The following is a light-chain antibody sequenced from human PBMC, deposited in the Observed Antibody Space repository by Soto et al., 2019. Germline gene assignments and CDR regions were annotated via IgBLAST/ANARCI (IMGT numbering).Light chain of an antibody. V-gene: IGLV2-14*01. J-gene: IGLJ1*01. Sequence: QSSLTQPASVSGSVGRSITISCTGTSSDVGGYNYVSWYQQHPGKAPKLMIYEVSNRPSGVSNRFSGSKSGNTASLTISGLQAEDEADYYCASYTSSSSYVFGTGTKVTVL. CDR2: EVS. CDR3: ASYTSSSSYV. CDR1: SSDVGGYNY.